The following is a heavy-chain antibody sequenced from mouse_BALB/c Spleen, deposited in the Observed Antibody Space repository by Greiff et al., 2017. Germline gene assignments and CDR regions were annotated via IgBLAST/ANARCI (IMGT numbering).Heavy chain of an antibody. Sequence: ESGPGLVKPSQSLSLTCSVTGYSITSGYYWNWIPQFPGNKLEWMGYISYDGSNNYNPSLKNRISITRDTSKNQFFLKLNSVTTEDTATYYCARGGILYAMDYWGQGTSVTVSS. V-gene: IGHV3-6*02. CDR1: GYSITSGYY. CDR2: ISYDGSN. CDR3: ARGGILYAMDY. J-gene: IGHJ4*01.